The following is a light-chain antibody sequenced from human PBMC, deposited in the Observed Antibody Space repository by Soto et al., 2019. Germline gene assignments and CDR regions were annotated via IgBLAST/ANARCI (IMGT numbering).Light chain of an antibody. Sequence: DTVLTQTPLSLVVTLGQPASFSCRSSQSLVDDDGTTHLSWLQQRPGQPPRLLIYRVSSRLSGVPDRFSASGAGTYFTLKISRVEAEDVGIYYCMQATFFPRTFGQGTKVEIK. V-gene: IGKV2-24*01. J-gene: IGKJ1*01. CDR3: MQATFFPRT. CDR1: QSLVDDDGTTH. CDR2: RVS.